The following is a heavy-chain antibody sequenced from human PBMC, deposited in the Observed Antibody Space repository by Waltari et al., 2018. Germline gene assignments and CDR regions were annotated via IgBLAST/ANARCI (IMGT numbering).Heavy chain of an antibody. V-gene: IGHV1-2*02. CDR2: INPNSGGT. CDR1: GYTFTGYY. D-gene: IGHD5-12*01. J-gene: IGHJ4*02. Sequence: QVQLVQSGAEVKKPGASVKVSCKASGYTFTGYYMHWVRQAPGQGLEWMGVINPNSGGTNYAQKFQGRVTMTRDTSISTAYMELSRLRSDDTAVYYCARDGYSGYDWGLLGFDYWGQGTLVTVSS. CDR3: ARDGYSGYDWGLLGFDY.